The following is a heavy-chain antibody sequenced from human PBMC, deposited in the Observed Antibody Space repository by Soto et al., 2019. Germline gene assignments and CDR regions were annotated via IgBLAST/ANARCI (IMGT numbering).Heavy chain of an antibody. Sequence: QVQLVQSGTEVKKPGASVKISCKASGFTFTNYFFHWVRQAPRQGLQWMGIISPYDGTTNYVKSLRGRVTLTSDTSTSTVYMELSSLTSEDTAVYYCARGDGRGTSGFYFYYGMDVWGHGTTVAVSS. D-gene: IGHD6-25*01. V-gene: IGHV1-46*01. CDR3: ARGDGRGTSGFYFYYGMDV. J-gene: IGHJ6*02. CDR2: ISPYDGTT. CDR1: GFTFTNYF.